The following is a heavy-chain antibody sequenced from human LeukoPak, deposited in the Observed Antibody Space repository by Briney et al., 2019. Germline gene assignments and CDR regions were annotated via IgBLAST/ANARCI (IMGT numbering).Heavy chain of an antibody. J-gene: IGHJ5*02. CDR3: ARARWKLGNWFDP. CDR1: GGSISSYY. Sequence: NPSETLSLTCTVSGGSISSYYWSWIRQPPGKGLEWIGYIYYSGSTNYNPSLKSRVTISVDTSKNQFSLKLSSVTAADTAVYYCARARWKLGNWFDPWGQGTLVTVSS. D-gene: IGHD2-15*01. V-gene: IGHV4-59*01. CDR2: IYYSGST.